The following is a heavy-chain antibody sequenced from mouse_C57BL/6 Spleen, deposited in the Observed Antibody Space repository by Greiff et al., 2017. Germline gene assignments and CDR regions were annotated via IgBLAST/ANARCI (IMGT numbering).Heavy chain of an antibody. CDR1: GYTFTSYW. CDR2: IDPNSGGT. J-gene: IGHJ2*01. D-gene: IGHD1-1*01. V-gene: IGHV1-72*01. CDR3: AREVYYGSSYVGY. Sequence: QVQLQQPGAELVKPGASVKLSCKASGYTFTSYWMHWVKQRPGRGLEWIGRIDPNSGGTQYNEKFKSKATLTVDKPSSPAYMQLSSLTSEDSAVEYCAREVYYGSSYVGYWGQGTTLTVSS.